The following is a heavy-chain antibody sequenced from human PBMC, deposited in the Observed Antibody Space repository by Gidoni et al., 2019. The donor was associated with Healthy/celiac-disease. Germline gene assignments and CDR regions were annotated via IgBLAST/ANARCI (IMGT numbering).Heavy chain of an antibody. CDR2: IGTAGDT. J-gene: IGHJ4*02. CDR3: ARDGDSSGYFDY. Sequence: EVQLVESGRGLVQPGGSLRLSCAASGFTFSSYDMHWVRQATGKGLEWVSAIGTAGDTYYPGSVKGRFTISRENAKNSLYLQMNSLRAGDTAVYYCARDGDSSGYFDYWGQGTLVTVSS. D-gene: IGHD3-22*01. V-gene: IGHV3-13*01. CDR1: GFTFSSYD.